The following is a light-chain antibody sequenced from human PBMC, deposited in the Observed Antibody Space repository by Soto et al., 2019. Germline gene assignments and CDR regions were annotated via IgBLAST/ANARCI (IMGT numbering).Light chain of an antibody. CDR2: DAS. CDR1: QSVSSNY. J-gene: IGKJ1*01. V-gene: IGKV3-20*01. CDR3: QQYVSSPGT. Sequence: EIVLTQSPGTLSSSPGERATLSVRARQSVSSNYLAWYLQKPRQAPMLLIYDASTRATGIQGRFSGSGSVIDFTRPISRLDREDCALYYGQQYVSSPGTCGQGTNV.